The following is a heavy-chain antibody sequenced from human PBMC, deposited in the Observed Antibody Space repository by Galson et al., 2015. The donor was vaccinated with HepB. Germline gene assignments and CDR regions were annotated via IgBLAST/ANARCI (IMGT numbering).Heavy chain of an antibody. D-gene: IGHD2/OR15-2a*01. CDR2: ISSSSSYI. V-gene: IGHV3-21*01. J-gene: IGHJ3*02. CDR3: ARDWAIGSNHAFDI. Sequence: SLRLSCAASGFTFSSYSMNWVRQAPGKGLEWVSSISSSSSYIYYADSVKGRFTISRDNSKNTLYLQMNSLRAEDTAVYYCARDWAIGSNHAFDIWGQGTMVTVSS. CDR1: GFTFSSYS.